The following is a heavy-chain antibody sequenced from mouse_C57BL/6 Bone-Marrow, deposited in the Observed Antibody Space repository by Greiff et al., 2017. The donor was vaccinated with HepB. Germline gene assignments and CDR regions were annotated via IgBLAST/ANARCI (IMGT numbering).Heavy chain of an antibody. V-gene: IGHV1-54*01. CDR2: INPGSGGT. Sequence: QVQLQQSGAELVRPGTSVKVSCKASGYAFTNYLIEWVKQRPGQGLEWIGVINPGSGGTNYNEKFKGKATLTADKSSSTAYMQLSSLTSEDSAVYFCARGYGSSPWFAYWGQGTLVTVYA. CDR1: GYAFTNYL. J-gene: IGHJ3*01. D-gene: IGHD1-1*01. CDR3: ARGYGSSPWFAY.